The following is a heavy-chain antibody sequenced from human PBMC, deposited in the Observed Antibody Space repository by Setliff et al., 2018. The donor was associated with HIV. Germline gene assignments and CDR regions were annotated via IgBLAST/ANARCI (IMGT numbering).Heavy chain of an antibody. CDR2: LSGSGVGT. V-gene: IGHV3-23*01. CDR1: GFTFSRYA. CDR3: AKAGDYYDRTTFDS. Sequence: PGGSLRLSCAASGFTFSRYAMSWVSQAPGKGLAWVSGLSGSGVGTYYAGSVKGRFTISRDNSKNTLYLQMNSLRAEDTAVYYCAKAGDYYDRTTFDSWGQGTLVTVSS. J-gene: IGHJ4*02. D-gene: IGHD3-22*01.